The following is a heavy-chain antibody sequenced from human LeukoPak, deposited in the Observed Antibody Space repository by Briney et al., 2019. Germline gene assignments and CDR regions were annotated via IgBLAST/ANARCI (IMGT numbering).Heavy chain of an antibody. CDR3: ARRTLVGATEHFDF. V-gene: IGHV3-48*01. D-gene: IGHD1-26*01. Sequence: GGSLRLSCAASGFTFSSYSMNWVRQAPGKGLEWVSYISITSDTIYYADSVKGRFTISRDNAKNSLYLQMNSLRAEDTAVYYCARRTLVGATEHFDFWGQGTLVAVSS. CDR2: ISITSDTI. CDR1: GFTFSSYS. J-gene: IGHJ4*02.